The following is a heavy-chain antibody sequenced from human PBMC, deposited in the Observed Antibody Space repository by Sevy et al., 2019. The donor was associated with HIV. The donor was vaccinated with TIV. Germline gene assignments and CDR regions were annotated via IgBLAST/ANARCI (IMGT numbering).Heavy chain of an antibody. D-gene: IGHD3-10*01. CDR1: GFTFKNAW. V-gene: IGHV3-15*01. CDR3: TSRVVTTNDY. Sequence: GESLEISCAASGFTFKNAWMNWVRQAPGKALEWVGRIKDTPDGAPTDNVVSVNGRFTISRDDSKSILYLQLNSLKIEDTAMYYCTSRVVTTNDYWGQGTLVTVSS. J-gene: IGHJ4*02. CDR2: IKDTPDGAPT.